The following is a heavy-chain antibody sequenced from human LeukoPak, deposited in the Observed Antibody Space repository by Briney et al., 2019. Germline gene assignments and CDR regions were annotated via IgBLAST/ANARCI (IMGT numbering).Heavy chain of an antibody. V-gene: IGHV4-59*01. CDR2: IYYSGST. D-gene: IGHD5-24*01. J-gene: IGHJ4*02. Sequence: SETLSLTCIVSGGSISSYYWSWIRQPPGKGLEWIGYIYYSGSTNYNPSLKSRVTISVDTSKNQFSLKLSSVTAADTAVYYCASGWLQEFDYWGQGTLVTVSS. CDR1: GGSISSYY. CDR3: ASGWLQEFDY.